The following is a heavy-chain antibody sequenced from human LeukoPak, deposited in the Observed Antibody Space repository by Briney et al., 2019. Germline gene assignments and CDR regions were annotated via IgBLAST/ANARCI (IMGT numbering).Heavy chain of an antibody. V-gene: IGHV1-24*01. Sequence: ASVKVSCKVSGYTLTELSMHWVRQAPGKGLEWMGGFDPEDGETIYAQKFQGRVTITADKSTSTAYMELSSLRSEDTAVYYCARVTPRYYYDSSGYYEVWGQGTLVTVSS. CDR3: ARVTPRYYYDSSGYYEV. CDR1: GYTLTELS. D-gene: IGHD3-22*01. CDR2: FDPEDGET. J-gene: IGHJ4*02.